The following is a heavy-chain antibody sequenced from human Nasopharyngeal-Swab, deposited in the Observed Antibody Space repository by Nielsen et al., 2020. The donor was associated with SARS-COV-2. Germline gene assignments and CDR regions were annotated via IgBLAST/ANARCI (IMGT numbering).Heavy chain of an antibody. Sequence: GESLKISCAASGFTVSSNYMIWVRQAPGKGLEWVSVIYSGGSTYYADSVKGRFTISRDNSKNTLYLQMNSLRAEDTAVYYCARVAGSSPLDYWGQGTLVTVSS. CDR1: GFTVSSNY. V-gene: IGHV3-66*01. D-gene: IGHD6-13*01. J-gene: IGHJ4*02. CDR3: ARVAGSSPLDY. CDR2: IYSGGST.